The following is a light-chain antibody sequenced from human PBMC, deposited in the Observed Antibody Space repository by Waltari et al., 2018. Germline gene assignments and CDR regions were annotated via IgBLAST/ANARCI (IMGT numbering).Light chain of an antibody. CDR3: QAWDGSTYVV. Sequence: YELTQPPSMSVSPGQTASITCSGDNLGNKYASWYQQKAGQSPVMVIYQDTKRPSGTPERFSGSNSGNTATLTISGTQAVDEADYYCQAWDGSTYVVFGGGTKLTVL. CDR2: QDT. CDR1: NLGNKY. V-gene: IGLV3-1*01. J-gene: IGLJ2*01.